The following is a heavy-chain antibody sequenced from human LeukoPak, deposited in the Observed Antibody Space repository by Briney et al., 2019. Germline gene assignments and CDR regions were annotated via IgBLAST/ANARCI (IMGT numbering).Heavy chain of an antibody. D-gene: IGHD1-26*01. J-gene: IGHJ4*02. V-gene: IGHV3-7*01. Sequence: GGSLRLSCAASGFTFSSYWISWVRQAPGKGLEWVANIKQDGSEKYYVDSVKGRFTISRDNAKNSLYLQMNSLRAEDTAVYYCASLSGVDYWGQGTLVTVSS. CDR1: GFTFSSYW. CDR2: IKQDGSEK. CDR3: ASLSGVDY.